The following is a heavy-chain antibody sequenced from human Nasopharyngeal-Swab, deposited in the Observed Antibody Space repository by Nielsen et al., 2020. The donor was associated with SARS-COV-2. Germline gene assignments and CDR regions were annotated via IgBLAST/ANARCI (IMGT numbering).Heavy chain of an antibody. D-gene: IGHD3-16*02. V-gene: IGHV1-46*01. J-gene: IGHJ4*02. CDR1: GYTFTSYY. CDR2: INPSGGST. CDR3: AREPRYYDYVWGSYRYGYFDY. Sequence: ASVKVSCKASGYTFTSYYMHWVRQAPGQGLAWMGIINPSGGSTSYAQKFQGRVTITRDTSTSTVYMELSSLRSEDTAVYYCAREPRYYDYVWGSYRYGYFDYWGQGTLVTVSS.